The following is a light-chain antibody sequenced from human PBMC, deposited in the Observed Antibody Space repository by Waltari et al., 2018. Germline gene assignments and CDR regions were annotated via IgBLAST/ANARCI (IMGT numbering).Light chain of an antibody. CDR2: ASF. Sequence: DIQLTQSPSSLSASVGDRVTITCRASQSISTYLNWYQQTPGKPPKLLIYASFTLQSGIPSRFSGSGSGTDFTLTISSLQPEDFATYYCQQSFTTPRTFGQGTNLEIK. CDR1: QSISTY. J-gene: IGKJ2*01. V-gene: IGKV1-39*01. CDR3: QQSFTTPRT.